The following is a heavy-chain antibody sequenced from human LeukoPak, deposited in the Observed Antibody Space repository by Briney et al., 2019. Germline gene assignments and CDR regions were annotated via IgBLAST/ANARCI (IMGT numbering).Heavy chain of an antibody. CDR3: AKNSTAAWFDP. V-gene: IGHV4-38-2*01. D-gene: IGHD2/OR15-2a*01. Sequence: SETLSLTCAVSGYSISSGDYWAWLRQPPGKGLEWIGSIYYSGSTDYNPSLKSRVSISVDTSKNQFSLKLFSVTAADTAVYYCAKNSTAAWFDPWGQGTLVAVSS. CDR2: IYYSGST. CDR1: GYSISSGDY. J-gene: IGHJ5*02.